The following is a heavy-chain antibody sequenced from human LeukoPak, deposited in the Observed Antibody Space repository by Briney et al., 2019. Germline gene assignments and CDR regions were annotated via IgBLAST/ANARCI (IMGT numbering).Heavy chain of an antibody. CDR1: GFTFNDYW. Sequence: GGSLRLSCVGSGFTFNDYWIHWVRQAPGKGLVWVSAIKTDGSAMQYADSVKGRFAISRDNAKNTVYLQMNSLRDEDTAVYYCARELDYDFWSGYYEVDYWGQGTLVTVSS. CDR2: IKTDGSAM. V-gene: IGHV3-74*03. J-gene: IGHJ4*02. D-gene: IGHD3-3*01. CDR3: ARELDYDFWSGYYEVDY.